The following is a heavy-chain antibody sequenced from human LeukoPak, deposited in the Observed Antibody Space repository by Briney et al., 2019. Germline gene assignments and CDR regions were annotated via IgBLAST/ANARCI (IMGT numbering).Heavy chain of an antibody. D-gene: IGHD3-9*01. CDR3: ARKTMGLRYFDWLLAYDY. J-gene: IGHJ4*02. CDR2: INPNSGGT. Sequence: ASVKVSCKASGYTFTGYYMHWARQAPGQGLEWMGWINPNSGGTNYAQKFQGRVTMTRDTSISTAYMELSRLRSDDTAVYYCARKTMGLRYFDWLLAYDYWGQGTLVTVSS. CDR1: GYTFTGYY. V-gene: IGHV1-2*02.